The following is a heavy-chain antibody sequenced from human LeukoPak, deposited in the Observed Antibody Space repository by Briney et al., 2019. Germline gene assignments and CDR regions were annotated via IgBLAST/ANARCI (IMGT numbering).Heavy chain of an antibody. V-gene: IGHV1-8*03. CDR1: GYTFTSYD. Sequence: GASVKVSCKASGYTFTSYDINWVRQATGQGLEWMGWMNPNSGNTGYAQKFQGRVTITRNTSISTAYMELSSLRSEDTAVYYCARMNYDFWSGTSHYYMDVRGKGTTVTVSS. D-gene: IGHD3-3*01. CDR2: MNPNSGNT. CDR3: ARMNYDFWSGTSHYYMDV. J-gene: IGHJ6*03.